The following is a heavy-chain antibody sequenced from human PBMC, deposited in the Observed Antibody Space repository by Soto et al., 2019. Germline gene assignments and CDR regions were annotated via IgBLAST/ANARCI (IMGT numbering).Heavy chain of an antibody. V-gene: IGHV3-48*01. J-gene: IGHJ6*03. D-gene: IGHD7-27*01. CDR2: ISSSSSVI. CDR3: ARDLSWGSNWYYYMDV. Sequence: EVQLVESGGGLVQPGGSLRLSCATSGFILSDCAMNWVRQAPGKGLEWVSYISSSSSVIDYADSVKGRFTVSRDNARNSVYLQMNSLTAEDTAVYYCARDLSWGSNWYYYMDVWGKGTTVTVSS. CDR1: GFILSDCA.